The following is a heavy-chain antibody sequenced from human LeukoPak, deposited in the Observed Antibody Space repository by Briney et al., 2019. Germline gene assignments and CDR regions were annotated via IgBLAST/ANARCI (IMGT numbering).Heavy chain of an antibody. D-gene: IGHD3-22*01. CDR1: GYTFTSYG. V-gene: IGHV1-18*01. CDR2: ISAYNGNT. J-gene: IGHJ4*02. CDR3: ARDGVWYYDSSGYYPRGYYFDY. Sequence: ASVKVSCKASGYTFTSYGISWVRQAPGQGPEWMGWISAYNGNTNYAQKLQGRVTMTTDTSTSTAYMELRSLRSDDTAVYYCARDGVWYYDSSGYYPRGYYFDYWGQGTLVTVSS.